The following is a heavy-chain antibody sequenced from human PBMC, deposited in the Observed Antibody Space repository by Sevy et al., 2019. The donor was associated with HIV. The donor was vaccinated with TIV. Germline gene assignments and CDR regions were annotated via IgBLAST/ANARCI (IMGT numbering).Heavy chain of an antibody. CDR2: ISSSSSYI. Sequence: GGSLRLSCAASGFTFSSYSMNWVRQAPGKGLEWVSSISSSSSYIYYADSVKGRFTISRDNAKNSLYLQMNSLRAEEKDVYYCARGSAGYSGYDRPKQSFDYWGQGTLVTVSS. CDR1: GFTFSSYS. CDR3: ARGSAGYSGYDRPKQSFDY. V-gene: IGHV3-21*01. J-gene: IGHJ4*02. D-gene: IGHD5-12*01.